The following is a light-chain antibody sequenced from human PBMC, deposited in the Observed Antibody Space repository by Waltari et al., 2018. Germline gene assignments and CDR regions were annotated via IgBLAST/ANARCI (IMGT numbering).Light chain of an antibody. V-gene: IGLV2-14*01. Sequence: QSALTQPASVSGSPGQSITISCTGTSSDVGGYNYVSWYQQHPGKAPKLMIYEVSNRPSGVSNRISGSKSGNTASLTISGLQAEDEADYYCSSYTSSSNVVFGGWTKLTVL. J-gene: IGLJ2*01. CDR1: SSDVGGYNY. CDR2: EVS. CDR3: SSYTSSSNVV.